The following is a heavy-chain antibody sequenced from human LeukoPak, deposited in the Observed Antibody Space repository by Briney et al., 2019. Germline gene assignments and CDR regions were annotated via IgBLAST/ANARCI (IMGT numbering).Heavy chain of an antibody. CDR1: GFSFSSFS. J-gene: IGHJ4*02. V-gene: IGHV3-21*01. Sequence: GGSLRLSCAASGFSFSSFSMNWVRQAPGKGLECISGGSSFTYYVDSVKGRFTISRDNAKNSLYLQMNSLRAEDTAVYYCARDLGYSSGPNYWGQGTRVTVSS. CDR2: ISGGSSFT. D-gene: IGHD6-19*01. CDR3: ARDLGYSSGPNY.